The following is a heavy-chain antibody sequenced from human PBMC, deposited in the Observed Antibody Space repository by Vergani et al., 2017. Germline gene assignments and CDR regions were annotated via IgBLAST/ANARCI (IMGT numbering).Heavy chain of an antibody. J-gene: IGHJ5*02. D-gene: IGHD3-3*01. CDR3: ATFSIFGWGDWFDP. CDR2: MNPNSGNT. V-gene: IGHV1-8*01. Sequence: QVQLVQSGAEVKKPGASVKVSCKASGYTFTSYDINWVRQATGQGLEWMGWMNPNSGNTDYAQKFQGRVTMTRNTSISTAYMELSSLRSEDTAVYYCATFSIFGWGDWFDPWGQGTLVTVSS. CDR1: GYTFTSYD.